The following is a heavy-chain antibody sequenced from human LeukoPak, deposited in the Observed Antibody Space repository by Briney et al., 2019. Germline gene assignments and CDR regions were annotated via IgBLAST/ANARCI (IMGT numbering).Heavy chain of an antibody. D-gene: IGHD4-11*01. V-gene: IGHV3-33*06. Sequence: PGRSLRLSCAASGFTFSSYGMHWVSQAPGKGLEWGAVIWYDGSNKYYADSVKGRFTISRDNSKNTLYLQMNSLRAEDTAVYYCAKDSLNDYSNPFDYWGQGTLVTVSS. CDR2: IWYDGSNK. CDR3: AKDSLNDYSNPFDY. CDR1: GFTFSSYG. J-gene: IGHJ4*02.